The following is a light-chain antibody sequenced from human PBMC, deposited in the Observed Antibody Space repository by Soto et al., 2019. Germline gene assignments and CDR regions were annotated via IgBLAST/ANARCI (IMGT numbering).Light chain of an antibody. J-gene: IGKJ1*01. CDR3: QQRSSWPRT. CDR2: GAS. V-gene: IGKV3-11*01. CDR1: QSVNTY. Sequence: IVLTQSTATLSLSPGERATLSCRASQSVNTYLAWFQQKPGQAPRLLIYGASNRATGIPARFSGSGSGTDFTLTISSLEPEDFAVYYCQQRSSWPRTFGQGTKVDIK.